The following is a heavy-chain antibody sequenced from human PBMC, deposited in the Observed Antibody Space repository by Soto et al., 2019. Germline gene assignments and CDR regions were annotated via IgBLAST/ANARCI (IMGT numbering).Heavy chain of an antibody. J-gene: IGHJ5*02. V-gene: IGHV4-4*02. CDR2: VFPDGST. D-gene: IGHD3-10*01. Sequence: QVHLQESGPGLVKPWGTLSLTCAVSGVSVTAGNLWSWVPQSPGKGLEWIGEVFPDGSTNYNPSLKSRVTISLDKSQNHFSLILTSVTAADTALYYCARVLSGNKEWFDPWGQGTLVTVSS. CDR1: GVSVTAGNL. CDR3: ARVLSGNKEWFDP.